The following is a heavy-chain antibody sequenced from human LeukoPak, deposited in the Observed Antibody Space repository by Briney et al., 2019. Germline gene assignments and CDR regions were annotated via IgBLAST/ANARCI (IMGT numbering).Heavy chain of an antibody. CDR3: AKDCSTATCQKLFDY. J-gene: IGHJ4*02. D-gene: IGHD2-2*01. V-gene: IGHV3-23*01. Sequence: QSGGSLRLSCAASGFIFSSYAMSWVRQAPGKGLEWVSGISGSGGSTYYVDSVKGRFTISRDNSKNTLYLQMNSLRAGDTAVYYCAKDCSTATCQKLFDYWGQGTLVTVSS. CDR1: GFIFSSYA. CDR2: ISGSGGST.